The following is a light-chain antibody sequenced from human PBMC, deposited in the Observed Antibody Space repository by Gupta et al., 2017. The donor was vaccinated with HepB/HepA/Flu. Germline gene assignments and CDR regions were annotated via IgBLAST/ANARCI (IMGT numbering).Light chain of an antibody. Sequence: RVTITCRASQGVGNYLAWYQQRPGKAPKSLIYDTSSLESGVPSKFSGSGSGTDFTLTISSLQPEDFAIYYCQQYKSLPLAFGAGTKVEIK. CDR3: QQYKSLPLA. J-gene: IGKJ4*01. CDR2: DTS. CDR1: QGVGNY. V-gene: IGKV1-16*02.